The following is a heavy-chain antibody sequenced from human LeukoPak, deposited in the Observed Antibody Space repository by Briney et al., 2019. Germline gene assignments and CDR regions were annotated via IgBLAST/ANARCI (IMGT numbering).Heavy chain of an antibody. CDR3: SRDEQASYIYYMHV. D-gene: IGHD3-16*01. CDR2: ISGSGGST. V-gene: IGHV3-23*01. J-gene: IGHJ6*03. Sequence: GGSLRLSCAASGFTFSSYAMSWDRQAPGKGLEWVSAISGSGGSTYYADSVKGRFTISRDNSKNTLYLQMNSLRAEDTAVYYCSRDEQASYIYYMHVWGKGTTVTVSS. CDR1: GFTFSSYA.